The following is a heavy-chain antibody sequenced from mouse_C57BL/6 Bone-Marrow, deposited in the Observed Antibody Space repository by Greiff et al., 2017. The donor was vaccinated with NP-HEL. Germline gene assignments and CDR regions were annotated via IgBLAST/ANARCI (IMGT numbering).Heavy chain of an antibody. Sequence: EVKLVESGGGLVKPGGSLKLSCAASGFTFSSYTMSWVRPTPETRLEWVATISGGGGNTYYPDSVKGRFTISRDNAKNTLYLQMSSLRSEDTALYYCARRLLNFPGYYLDYWGQGTTLTVSS. CDR2: ISGGGGNT. CDR1: GFTFSSYT. CDR3: ARRLLNFPGYYLDY. J-gene: IGHJ2*01. D-gene: IGHD1-2*01. V-gene: IGHV5-9*01.